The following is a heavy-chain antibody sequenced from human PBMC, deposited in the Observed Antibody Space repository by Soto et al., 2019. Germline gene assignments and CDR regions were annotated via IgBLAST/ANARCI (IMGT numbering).Heavy chain of an antibody. CDR3: ARDVVKWELQGAGGILNWFDP. D-gene: IGHD1-26*01. CDR2: ISAYNGNT. V-gene: IGHV1-18*01. CDR1: GYTFTSYG. Sequence: QVQLVQSGAEVKKPGASVKVSCKASGYTFTSYGISWVRQAPGQGLEWMGWISAYNGNTNYAQKLQGRVTMTTDTSTRTAYMELRSLGSDDTSEYYCARDVVKWELQGAGGILNWFDPWGQGTLVTVAS. J-gene: IGHJ5*02.